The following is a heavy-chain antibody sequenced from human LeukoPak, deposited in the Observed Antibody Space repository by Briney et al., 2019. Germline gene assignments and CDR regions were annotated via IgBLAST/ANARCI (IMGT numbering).Heavy chain of an antibody. D-gene: IGHD3-3*01. CDR2: ISAYNSNT. CDR1: GYTFTSYG. CDR3: ARGWSPAYYDFWSGYYPTSYGMDV. Sequence: ASVKVSCKASGYTFTSYGISWVRQAPGQGLEWMGWISAYNSNTNYAQKLQGRVTMTTGTSTSTAYMELRSLRSDDTAVYYCARGWSPAYYDFWSGYYPTSYGMDVWGQGTTVTVSS. V-gene: IGHV1-18*01. J-gene: IGHJ6*02.